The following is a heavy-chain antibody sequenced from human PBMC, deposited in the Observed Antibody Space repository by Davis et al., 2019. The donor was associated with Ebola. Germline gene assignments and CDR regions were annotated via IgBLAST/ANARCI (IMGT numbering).Heavy chain of an antibody. CDR2: IYWDDDK. CDR1: GFSLSTSGVG. V-gene: IGHV2-5*02. D-gene: IGHD5-24*01. J-gene: IGHJ6*02. CDR3: ARSSRYSRLDGYNYSYYYYGMDV. Sequence: SGPTLVKPTQTLTLTCTFSGFSLSTSGVGVGWIRQPPGKALEWLALIYWDDDKRYIPSLKSRLTITKDTSKNQVVLTMTNMDPVDTATYYCARSSRYSRLDGYNYSYYYYGMDVWGQGTTVTVSS.